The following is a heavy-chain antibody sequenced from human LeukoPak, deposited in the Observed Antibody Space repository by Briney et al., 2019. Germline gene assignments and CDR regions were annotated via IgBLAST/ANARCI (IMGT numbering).Heavy chain of an antibody. D-gene: IGHD3-10*01. CDR2: INWNGDST. J-gene: IGHJ4*02. CDR3: AKDIGSYYDY. Sequence: GGSLRLSCAASGFTFDDYGMSWVRQAPGKGLDWVSVINWNGDSTGYADSVKGRFTISRDNSKNTLYLEMNSLRAEDTAVYYCAKDIGSYYDYWGQGILVTVSS. CDR1: GFTFDDYG. V-gene: IGHV3-20*04.